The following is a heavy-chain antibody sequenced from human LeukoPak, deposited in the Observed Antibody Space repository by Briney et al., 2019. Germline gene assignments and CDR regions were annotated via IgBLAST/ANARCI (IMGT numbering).Heavy chain of an antibody. CDR2: TYDSGSA. CDR3: ARHVVYSYGHFNY. Sequence: SGTLSLTCTVSGASTTSYYWSWIRQPPGKRLEWIGYTYDSGSANYNPSLKSRVTLSIDSSKNQFSLKLISVTAADTAVYYCARHVVYSYGHFNYLGPGTLVTVSS. D-gene: IGHD5-18*01. V-gene: IGHV4-59*08. J-gene: IGHJ4*02. CDR1: GASTTSYY.